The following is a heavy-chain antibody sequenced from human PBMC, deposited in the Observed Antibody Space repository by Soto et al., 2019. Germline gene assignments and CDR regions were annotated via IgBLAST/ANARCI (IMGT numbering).Heavy chain of an antibody. CDR1: GFIFSRDG. CDR2: ISYHGSDI. D-gene: IGHD3-9*01. V-gene: IGHV3-30*18. CDR3: AKPQGDDIPFDS. J-gene: IGHJ4*02. Sequence: QVQLVESGGGVVQPGTSLTLSCAASGFIFSRDGMHWVRQAPGKGLEWVAVISYHGSDIYYADSVKGRFTISRDNSKNKVYIQMHSLRPEDTALYYCAKPQGDDIPFDSWGQGTLVTVSS.